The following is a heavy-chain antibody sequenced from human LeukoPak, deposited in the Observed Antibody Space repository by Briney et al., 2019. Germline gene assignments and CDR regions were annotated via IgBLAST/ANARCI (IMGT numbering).Heavy chain of an antibody. J-gene: IGHJ4*02. CDR3: ARVGYSGSYYGDRHYYFDY. CDR2: IYSGGST. Sequence: GSLRLSCAASGFTVSSNYMSWVRQAPGKGLEWVSVIYSGGSTYYADSVKGRFTISRDNSKNTLYLQMNSLRAEDTAVYYCARVGYSGSYYGDRHYYFDYWGQGTLVTVSS. V-gene: IGHV3-53*01. CDR1: GFTVSSNY. D-gene: IGHD1-26*01.